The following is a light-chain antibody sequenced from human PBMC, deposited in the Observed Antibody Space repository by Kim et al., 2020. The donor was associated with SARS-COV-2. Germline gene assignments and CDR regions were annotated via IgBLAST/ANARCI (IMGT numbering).Light chain of an antibody. CDR1: NIENKN. CDR3: QVWDRTTV. J-gene: IGLJ2*01. V-gene: IGLV3-9*01. CDR2: RDI. Sequence: SVALGQTATITCGGENIENKNVHWYQQKPGQAPVLVIDRDINRPSGIPERFSGSNSGNAANLTISRAQAGDEADYFCQVWDRTTVFGGGTQLTVL.